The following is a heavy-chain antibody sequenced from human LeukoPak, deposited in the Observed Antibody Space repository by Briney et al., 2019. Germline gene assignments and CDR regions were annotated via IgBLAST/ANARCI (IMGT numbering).Heavy chain of an antibody. J-gene: IGHJ4*02. V-gene: IGHV3-21*01. CDR3: ARVGQWELYQPFDY. Sequence: GGGLRIFSGASGGSFSSNNMKRVRREAGRGGEGGSSISSCISIYYADSVKGRFTISRDNAKNSLYLQMNSLRAEDTAVYYCARVGQWELYQPFDYWGQGTLVTVSS. CDR2: ISSCISI. D-gene: IGHD1-26*01. CDR1: GGSFSSNN.